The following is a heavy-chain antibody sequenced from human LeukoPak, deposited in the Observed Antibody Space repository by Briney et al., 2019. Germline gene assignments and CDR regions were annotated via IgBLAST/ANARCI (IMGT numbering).Heavy chain of an antibody. D-gene: IGHD3-10*01. CDR3: ARDPPYYGSRSTHYFDY. CDR1: GFTFSSYE. J-gene: IGHJ4*02. Sequence: GGSLRLSCAASGFTFSSYEMNWVRQAPGKGLEWVSYISSSGSTIYYADSVKGRFTISRDNAKNSLFLQMNSLRAEDTALYYCARDPPYYGSRSTHYFDYWGQGVLVTVSS. V-gene: IGHV3-48*03. CDR2: ISSSGSTI.